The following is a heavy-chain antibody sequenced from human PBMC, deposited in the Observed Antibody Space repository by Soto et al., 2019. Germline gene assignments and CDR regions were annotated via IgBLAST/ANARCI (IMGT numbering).Heavy chain of an antibody. V-gene: IGHV4-59*08. CDR2: TFYRGSP. J-gene: IGHJ4*02. CDR1: GGSISSYY. Sequence: SXTLSLTCTVSGGSISSYYWSWIRQPPGKGLEWIGYTFYRGSPNYNPPLKSRVTISVDTSKNQFSLKLSFVTAADPAVYYCARRYGGTFDYWGQGTLVTVSS. CDR3: ARRYGGTFDY. D-gene: IGHD2-15*01.